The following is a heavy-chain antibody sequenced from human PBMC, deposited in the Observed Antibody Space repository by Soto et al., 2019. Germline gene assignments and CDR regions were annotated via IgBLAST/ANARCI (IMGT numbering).Heavy chain of an antibody. CDR2: IYKGGGT. Sequence: EVQLAESGGGLIQPGGSLRLSCAASGLTVSGHYMSWVRQGPGKGLEWVSVIYKGGGTFYADSVKGRFTISRDNSQNTVFLQMNSLRAEDTAVYYCARAAGTFPEDYWGQGTLVTVSS. V-gene: IGHV3-53*01. CDR1: GLTVSGHY. J-gene: IGHJ4*02. D-gene: IGHD6-13*01. CDR3: ARAAGTFPEDY.